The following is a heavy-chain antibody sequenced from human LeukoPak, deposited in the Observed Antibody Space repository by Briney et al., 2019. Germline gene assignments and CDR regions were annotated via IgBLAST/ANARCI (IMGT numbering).Heavy chain of an antibody. CDR1: GFIFNNYG. CDR3: AKGSSGYFVDL. J-gene: IGHJ5*02. Sequence: GGSLRLSCAASGFIFNNYGLIWVRQAPGKGLEWVSAISNDGGGTNYADFVKGRFTISRDNSKNTLFLQMNSLRAEDTALYYCAKGSSGYFVDLWGQGTLVTVSS. D-gene: IGHD3-22*01. V-gene: IGHV3-23*01. CDR2: ISNDGGGT.